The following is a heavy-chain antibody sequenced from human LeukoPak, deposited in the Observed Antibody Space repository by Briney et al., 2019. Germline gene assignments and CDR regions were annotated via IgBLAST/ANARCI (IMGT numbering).Heavy chain of an antibody. CDR3: ARQSRPDEGMDV. Sequence: SETLSLTCTVSGGSISSYYWSWIRQPPGKGLEWIGYIYYSGSTNYNPPLKSRVTISVDTSKNQFSLKLSSVTAADTAVYYCARQSRPDEGMDVWGQETTVTVSS. V-gene: IGHV4-59*08. CDR1: GGSISSYY. CDR2: IYYSGST. D-gene: IGHD1-14*01. J-gene: IGHJ6*02.